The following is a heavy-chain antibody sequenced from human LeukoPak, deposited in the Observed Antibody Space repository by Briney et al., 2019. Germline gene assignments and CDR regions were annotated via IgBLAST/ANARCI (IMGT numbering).Heavy chain of an antibody. Sequence: RGSLRLSCAASGFTFSSYWMSWVRQAPGKGLEWVANIKQDGSEKYYVDSVKGRFTISRDSAKNSLYLQVNSLRAEDTAVYYCARERYSYGFNYFDYWGQGTLVTVSS. J-gene: IGHJ4*02. CDR3: ARERYSYGFNYFDY. CDR1: GFTFSSYW. D-gene: IGHD5-18*01. CDR2: IKQDGSEK. V-gene: IGHV3-7*01.